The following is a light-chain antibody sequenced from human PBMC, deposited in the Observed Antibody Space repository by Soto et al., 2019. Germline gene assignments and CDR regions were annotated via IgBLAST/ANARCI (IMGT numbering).Light chain of an antibody. J-gene: IGKJ1*01. CDR2: AAS. V-gene: IGKV1-39*01. CDR3: QQSYSTPRT. CDR1: QSISSY. Sequence: DIQMTQSPSSLSASVGDRVTITCRASQSISSYLNWYQQKPGKAPKLLIYAASSLQRGVPSRFGGSGSGTDFTLTISSLQPEDFATYYCQQSYSTPRTFGQGTKVDIK.